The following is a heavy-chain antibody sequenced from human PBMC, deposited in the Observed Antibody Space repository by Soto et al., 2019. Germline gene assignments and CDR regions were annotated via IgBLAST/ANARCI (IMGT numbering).Heavy chain of an antibody. CDR3: ATLILLNCGGDCYSSYFDY. V-gene: IGHV1-24*01. Sequence: ASVKVSCKVSGYTLTELSMHWVRQAPGKGLEWMGGFDPEDGETIYAQKFQGRVTMTEDTSTDTAYMELSSLRSEDTAVYYCATLILLNCGGDCYSSYFDYWGQGTLVTVSS. CDR2: FDPEDGET. CDR1: GYTLTELS. J-gene: IGHJ4*02. D-gene: IGHD2-21*02.